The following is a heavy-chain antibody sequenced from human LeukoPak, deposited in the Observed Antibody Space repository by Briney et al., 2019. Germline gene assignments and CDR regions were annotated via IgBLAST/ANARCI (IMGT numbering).Heavy chain of an antibody. V-gene: IGHV3-23*01. J-gene: IGHJ4*02. CDR2: ISGSGGNT. CDR1: GFTFSNYV. D-gene: IGHD4-17*01. CDR3: AKVPITVTRNFDY. Sequence: GGSLRLSCAASGFTFSNYVMSWVRQAPGKGLEWVSSISGSGGNTYYADSVKGRFTISRDNSMNTLYLQMNSLRAEDTAVYYCAKVPITVTRNFDYWGQGTLVTVSS.